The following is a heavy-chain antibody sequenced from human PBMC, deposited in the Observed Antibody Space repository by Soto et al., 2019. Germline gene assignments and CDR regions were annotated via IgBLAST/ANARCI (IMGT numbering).Heavy chain of an antibody. Sequence: SETLSLTCTVSGGSISSYYWSWIRQPPGKGLEWIGYIYYSGSTNYNPSLKSRVTISVDTSKNQFSLKLSSVTAADTAVYYCARGGWPLGYCSGGSCYEYNWFDPWGQGTLVTVSS. CDR2: IYYSGST. D-gene: IGHD2-15*01. CDR3: ARGGWPLGYCSGGSCYEYNWFDP. V-gene: IGHV4-59*01. CDR1: GGSISSYY. J-gene: IGHJ5*02.